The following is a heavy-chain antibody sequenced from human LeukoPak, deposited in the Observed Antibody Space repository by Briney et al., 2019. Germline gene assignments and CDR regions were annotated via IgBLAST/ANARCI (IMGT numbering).Heavy chain of an antibody. D-gene: IGHD1-26*01. CDR3: ARDPYSGNYRTYYYYYMDV. J-gene: IGHJ6*03. CDR2: INSDGSST. V-gene: IGHV3-74*01. CDR1: GFTFSSYA. Sequence: PGGSLRLSCAGSGFTFSSYAMSWVRQAPGKGLVWVSRINSDGSSTSYADSVKGRFTISRDNAKNSLYLQMDSLGPEDTAVYYCARDPYSGNYRTYYYYYMDVWGKGTTVTISS.